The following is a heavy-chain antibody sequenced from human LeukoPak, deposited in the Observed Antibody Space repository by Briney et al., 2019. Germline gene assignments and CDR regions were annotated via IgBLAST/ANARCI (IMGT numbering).Heavy chain of an antibody. CDR2: INHSGST. CDR1: GGSFSGYY. D-gene: IGHD3-22*01. J-gene: IGHJ4*02. CDR3: ARVNSSGYYYLNYFDH. Sequence: SETLSLTCAVYGGSFSGYYWSWIRQPPGKGLEWIGEINHSGSTNYNPSLKSRVTISVDTSKNQLSLKLSSVTAADTAVYYCARVNSSGYYYLNYFDHWGQGTLVTVSS. V-gene: IGHV4-34*01.